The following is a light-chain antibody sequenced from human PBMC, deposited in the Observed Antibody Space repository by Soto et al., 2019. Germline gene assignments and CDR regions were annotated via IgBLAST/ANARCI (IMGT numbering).Light chain of an antibody. V-gene: IGKV3-20*01. CDR2: GVS. J-gene: IGKJ5*01. CDR1: QTVTSTY. CDR3: QQYGGSPIT. Sequence: EIVLTQSPGTLSLSPGERATLSYRASQTVTSTYLAWYQQKPGQAPRLLIYGVSSRPTGIPARFSGSGSGTDFTLTITRLEPEDFAVYYCQQYGGSPITFGLGTRLEIK.